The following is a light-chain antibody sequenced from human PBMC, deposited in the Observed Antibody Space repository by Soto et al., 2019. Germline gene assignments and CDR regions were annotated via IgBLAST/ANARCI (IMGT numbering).Light chain of an antibody. CDR2: GDS. V-gene: IGLV1-40*01. Sequence: QSVLTQPPSASGAPGQRVTISCTGSSSNIGAGYHVHWYQQLPGAAPKLLIFGDSNRPSGVPDRFSGSKSGTSASLAITGLQADDEAEYYCQSSDSRLSGSDVFGTGTKVTVL. CDR1: SSNIGAGYH. J-gene: IGLJ1*01. CDR3: QSSDSRLSGSDV.